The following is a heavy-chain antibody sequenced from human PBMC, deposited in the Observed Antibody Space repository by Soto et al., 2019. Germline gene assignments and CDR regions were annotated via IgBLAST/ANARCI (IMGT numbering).Heavy chain of an antibody. CDR3: AKRLDSSKCYEAFDY. J-gene: IGHJ4*02. CDR1: GFTFSSYV. V-gene: IGHV3-23*01. CDR2: VSGSGART. Sequence: EVQLLESGGGLVQPGGSLRLSCVASGFTFSSYVMSWVRQAPGKGLEWVSGVSGSGARTYDGDSVKGRFTVSRDTSKNTLYLQMNSLRAEDTAVYYCAKRLDSSKCYEAFDYWGQGILVTVSS. D-gene: IGHD3-22*01.